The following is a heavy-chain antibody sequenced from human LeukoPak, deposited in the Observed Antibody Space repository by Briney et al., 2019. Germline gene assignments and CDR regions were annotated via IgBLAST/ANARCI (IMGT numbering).Heavy chain of an antibody. Sequence: GASVKVSCKASGYTFTGYYMHWVRQAPGQGLKWMGWINPNSGGTNYAQKFQGRVTMTRDTSISTAYMELSRLRSDDTAVYYCARTLTVVGATGDYWGQGTLVTVSS. D-gene: IGHD1-26*01. J-gene: IGHJ4*02. CDR1: GYTFTGYY. CDR2: INPNSGGT. CDR3: ARTLTVVGATGDY. V-gene: IGHV1-2*02.